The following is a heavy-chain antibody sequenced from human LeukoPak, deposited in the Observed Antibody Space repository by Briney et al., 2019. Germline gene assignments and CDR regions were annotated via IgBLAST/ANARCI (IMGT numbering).Heavy chain of an antibody. D-gene: IGHD7-27*01. CDR2: ISAYNGNT. CDR3: ARERHLTGDGDH. J-gene: IGHJ4*02. CDR1: GGTFSSYA. V-gene: IGHV1-18*01. Sequence: ASVKVSCKASGGTFSSYAISWVRQAPGQGLEWMGWISAYNGNTNYAQKLQGRVTMTTDTSTSTAYMELRSLRSDDTAVYYCARERHLTGDGDHWGQATLVTVSS.